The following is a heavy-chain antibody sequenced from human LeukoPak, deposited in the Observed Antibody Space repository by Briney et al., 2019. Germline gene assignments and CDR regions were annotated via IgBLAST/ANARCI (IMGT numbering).Heavy chain of an antibody. CDR1: GFPFSDYY. Sequence: GGSLRLSCAASGFPFSDYYMSWIRQAPGKGLEWVSYISSRGGTICYVDSVKGRFTISRDNAKNSLYLQMNSLRAEDTAVYYCARQYSGSYPDYWGQGTLVTVSS. CDR2: ISSRGGTI. D-gene: IGHD1-26*01. V-gene: IGHV3-11*01. J-gene: IGHJ4*02. CDR3: ARQYSGSYPDY.